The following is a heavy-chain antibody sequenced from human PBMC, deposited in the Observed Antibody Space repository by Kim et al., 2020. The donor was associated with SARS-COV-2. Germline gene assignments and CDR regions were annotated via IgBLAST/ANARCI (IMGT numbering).Heavy chain of an antibody. J-gene: IGHJ4*02. D-gene: IGHD2-2*02. Sequence: SVKVSCKTSGGTFSTHAITWVRQAPGQGLEWMGGIIPIFGTPSYAQKFQARVTITADESTNTAHMELSSLRSEDTAMYYCSRGFDPGYTTSQGYWGQGTRVIVSS. CDR2: IIPIFGTP. CDR3: SRGFDPGYTTSQGY. CDR1: GGTFSTHA. V-gene: IGHV1-69*13.